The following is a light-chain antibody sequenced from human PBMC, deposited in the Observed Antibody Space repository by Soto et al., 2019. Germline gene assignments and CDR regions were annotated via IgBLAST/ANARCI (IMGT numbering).Light chain of an antibody. J-gene: IGLJ2*01. Sequence: SYELTQPPSVSVAPGKTARITCGGNNIGSKSVHWYQQKPGQAPVLVIYYESDRPSGIPERFSGSNSGNTATLTISRVEAGDEADYYCQVWDSSSDLGVFGGGTKLTVL. V-gene: IGLV3-21*04. CDR1: NIGSKS. CDR2: YES. CDR3: QVWDSSSDLGV.